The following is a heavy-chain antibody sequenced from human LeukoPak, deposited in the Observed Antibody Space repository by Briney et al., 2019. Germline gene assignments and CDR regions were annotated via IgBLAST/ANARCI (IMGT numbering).Heavy chain of an antibody. CDR3: ARDFQAVNYGDYRILYYFDY. Sequence: GGSLRLSCAASGFTFSSYSMNWVRQAPGKGLEWVSYISSSSSTIYYADSVKGRFTISRDNAKNSLYLQMNSLGAEDTAVYYCARDFQAVNYGDYRILYYFDYWGQGTLVTVSS. CDR2: ISSSSSTI. J-gene: IGHJ4*02. D-gene: IGHD4-17*01. CDR1: GFTFSSYS. V-gene: IGHV3-48*01.